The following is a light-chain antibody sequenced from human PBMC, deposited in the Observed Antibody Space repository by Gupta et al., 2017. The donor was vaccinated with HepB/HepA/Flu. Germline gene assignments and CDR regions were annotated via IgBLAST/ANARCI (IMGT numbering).Light chain of an antibody. CDR2: DVS. Sequence: QSALTQPASVSGSPGQSITISCTGTTSAVGGYNYVSWYHPPSANAHILMFYDVSNLPAVVAARFSASEAVNTASLTISVHTEEDDGDYYGTADTSSSALVFGGGTKLTVL. CDR3: TADTSSSALV. V-gene: IGLV2-14*03. J-gene: IGLJ2*01. CDR1: TSAVGGYNY.